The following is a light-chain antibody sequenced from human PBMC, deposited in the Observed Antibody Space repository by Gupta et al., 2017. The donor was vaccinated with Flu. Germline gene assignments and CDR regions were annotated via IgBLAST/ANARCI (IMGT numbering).Light chain of an antibody. Sequence: PSTLSASVGDRVTITCRASQSISKWVAWYQQKPGKAPKLLIYEASTLESGVPSRFSGSGFGTEFTLTISSLQPDDFAAYYCQQYNSYSYTFGQGTKLEIK. J-gene: IGKJ2*01. CDR2: EAS. V-gene: IGKV1-5*03. CDR1: QSISKW. CDR3: QQYNSYSYT.